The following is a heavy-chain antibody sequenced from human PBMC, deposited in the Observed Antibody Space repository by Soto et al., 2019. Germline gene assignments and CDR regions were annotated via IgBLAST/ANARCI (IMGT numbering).Heavy chain of an antibody. CDR2: INPTTGDT. D-gene: IGHD2-2*01. CDR3: ARGYCNSIGCSHYFDY. J-gene: IGHJ4*02. Sequence: ASVKVSCKASGYTFTGNYMHWVRQAPGQGLEWMALINPTTGDTKYAQKFQGRVTMTWDTAISTAYMELSRLRSDDTAIYFCARGYCNSIGCSHYFDYWGQGTMVP. CDR1: GYTFTGNY. V-gene: IGHV1-2*02.